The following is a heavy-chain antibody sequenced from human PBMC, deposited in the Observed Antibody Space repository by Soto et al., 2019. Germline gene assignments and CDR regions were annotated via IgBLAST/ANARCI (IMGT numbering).Heavy chain of an antibody. Sequence: GGSLRLSCAASGFTFSSYAMSWVRQAPGKGLEWVSAISGSGGSTYYADSVKGRFTISRDNSKNTLYLQTNSLRAEGTAVYYCAKDKDFWSGHNYFDYWGQGTLVTVSS. J-gene: IGHJ4*02. CDR3: AKDKDFWSGHNYFDY. CDR1: GFTFSSYA. V-gene: IGHV3-23*01. CDR2: ISGSGGST. D-gene: IGHD3-3*01.